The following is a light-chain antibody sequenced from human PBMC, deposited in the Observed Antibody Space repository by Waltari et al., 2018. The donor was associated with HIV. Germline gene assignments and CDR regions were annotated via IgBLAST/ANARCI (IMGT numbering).Light chain of an antibody. Sequence: VMTQSRATLSESSGDRTTLSCSASQSVRTKLSWYQQKPGQPPRLLIYGASTRATGIAARFSVSGSGTEFTLTSNSLQSEDYAVYYCQQYDYWPPWTFGQGTKVEMK. J-gene: IGKJ1*01. V-gene: IGKV3-15*01. CDR3: QQYDYWPPWT. CDR2: GAS. CDR1: QSVRTK.